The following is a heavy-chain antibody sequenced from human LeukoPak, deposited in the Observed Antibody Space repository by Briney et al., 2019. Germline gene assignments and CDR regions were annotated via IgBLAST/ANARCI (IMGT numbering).Heavy chain of an antibody. CDR3: ARERGYSNYVIDY. V-gene: IGHV1-69*04. CDR2: IIPILGIA. D-gene: IGHD4-11*01. J-gene: IGHJ4*02. Sequence: SVRVSCKASGGTFSSYTISWVRQAPGQGLEWMGRIIPILGIANYAQKFQGRVTITADKSTSTAYMELSSLRSEDTAVYYCARERGYSNYVIDYWGQGTLVTVSS. CDR1: GGTFSSYT.